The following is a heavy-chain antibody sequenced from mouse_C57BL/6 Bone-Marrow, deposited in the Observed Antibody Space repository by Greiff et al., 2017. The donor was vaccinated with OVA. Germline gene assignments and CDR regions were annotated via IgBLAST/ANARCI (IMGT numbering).Heavy chain of an antibody. J-gene: IGHJ1*03. CDR3: ARDVSGNWYFDV. V-gene: IGHV5-16*01. CDR2: INYDGSST. D-gene: IGHD1-1*01. CDR1: GFTFSDYY. Sequence: DVHLVESEGGLVQPGSSMKLSCTASGFTFSDYYMAWVRQVPEQGLEWVANINYDGSSTYYLDSLKSRFIISRDNAKNILYLQMSSLKSEDTAAYYCARDVSGNWYFDVWGTGTTVTVSS.